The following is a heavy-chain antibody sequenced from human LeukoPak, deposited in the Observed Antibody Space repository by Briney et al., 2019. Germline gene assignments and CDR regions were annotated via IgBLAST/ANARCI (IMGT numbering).Heavy chain of an antibody. CDR3: ARAIQSHLLKGYFDY. V-gene: IGHV3-53*01. D-gene: IGHD2-2*01. CDR1: GLTVSSNY. Sequence: GGSLRLSCAPFGLTVSSNYMSWVRQAPGKGLEWASTIYSDGTPYYADSLKGRFTISRDNSKNTLYLRMNSLRAEDTAIYYCARAIQSHLLKGYFDYWGQGALVTVSS. J-gene: IGHJ4*02. CDR2: IYSDGTP.